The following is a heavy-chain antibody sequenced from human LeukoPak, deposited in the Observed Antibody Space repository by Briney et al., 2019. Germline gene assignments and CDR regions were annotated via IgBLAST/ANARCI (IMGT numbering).Heavy chain of an antibody. CDR3: AKQGSDSGYSPADF. Sequence: PGGSLRLSCAASGFTFSSYAMSWVRQAPGKGLDWVSAISASGGSTYYADSVKGRFTISRDNSKNTLYVQMNILRAEDTAVYYCAKQGSDSGYSPADFWGQGTLVTVSS. J-gene: IGHJ4*02. D-gene: IGHD3-22*01. CDR2: ISASGGST. V-gene: IGHV3-23*01. CDR1: GFTFSSYA.